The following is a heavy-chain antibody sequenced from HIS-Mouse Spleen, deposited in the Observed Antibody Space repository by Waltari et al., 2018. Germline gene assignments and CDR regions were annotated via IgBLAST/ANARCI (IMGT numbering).Heavy chain of an antibody. CDR1: ASAFSSCG. D-gene: IGHD1-26*01. CDR3: AKDRGSPLYFDY. V-gene: IGHV3-30*18. CDR2: ISYVGSNK. J-gene: IGHJ4*02. Sequence: QVQLVESGGGGSQPGRSRRLSFAASASAFSSCGLPCVGQASGKGLEWVAVISYVGSNKYYADSVKGRFTISRDNSKNTLYLQMNSLRAEDTAVYYCAKDRGSPLYFDYWGQGTLVTVSS.